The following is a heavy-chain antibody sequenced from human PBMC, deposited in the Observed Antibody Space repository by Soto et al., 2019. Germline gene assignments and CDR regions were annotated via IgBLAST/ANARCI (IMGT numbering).Heavy chain of an antibody. Sequence: PGGSLRLSCAASGFTFSSHWMSWVRQAPGKGPEWVATINQDGSGKDYVDSVKGRFTISRDNARNSLYLQMNSLRGDDTAVYYCARAAYWGQGTLVTVSS. V-gene: IGHV3-7*05. CDR1: GFTFSSHW. CDR3: ARAAY. CDR2: INQDGSGK. J-gene: IGHJ4*02.